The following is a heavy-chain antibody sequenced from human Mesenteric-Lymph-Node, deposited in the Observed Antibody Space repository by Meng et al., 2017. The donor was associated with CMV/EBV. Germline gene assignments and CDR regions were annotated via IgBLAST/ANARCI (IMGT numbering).Heavy chain of an antibody. Sequence: SETLSLTCAVYGGSFSGYYWSWIRQSPGKGLEWIGEINHSGSTNSNPSLKSRVTISVDPSMKQFSLRLSSVTAADTAVYYCAREGSGNHDAFDIWGQGTMVTVSS. CDR3: AREGSGNHDAFDI. J-gene: IGHJ3*02. D-gene: IGHD1-14*01. CDR2: INHSGST. CDR1: GGSFSGYY. V-gene: IGHV4-34*01.